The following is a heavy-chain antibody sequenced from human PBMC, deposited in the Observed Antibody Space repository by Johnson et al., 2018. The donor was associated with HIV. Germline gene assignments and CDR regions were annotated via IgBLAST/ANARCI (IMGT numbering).Heavy chain of an antibody. V-gene: IGHV3-30*09. CDR3: ARSVHDYGDYLWGRDAFDI. CDR2: ISYDGSNK. CDR1: GFAFSDYA. J-gene: IGHJ3*02. D-gene: IGHD4-17*01. Sequence: QVQLVESGGGVVRPGRSLRLSCAASGFAFSDYAIHWVRQDPGKGLEGVALISYDGSNKYYGDSVKGRFALSNENSKKTLYLQMSSLRDEDTAVYYCARSVHDYGDYLWGRDAFDIWGQGTTVTVSS.